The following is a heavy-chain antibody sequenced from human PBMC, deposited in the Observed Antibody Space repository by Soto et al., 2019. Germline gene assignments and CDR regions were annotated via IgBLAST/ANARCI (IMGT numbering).Heavy chain of an antibody. J-gene: IGHJ4*02. CDR3: ASSPDYGDYLGY. V-gene: IGHV3-74*01. Sequence: GGSLRLSCAASGFTFSSYWMHWVRQAPGKGLVWVSRINSDGSSTSYADSVKGRFTISRDNAKNTLYLQMNSLRAEDTAVYYCASSPDYGDYLGYWGQGTLVTVSS. D-gene: IGHD4-17*01. CDR1: GFTFSSYW. CDR2: INSDGSST.